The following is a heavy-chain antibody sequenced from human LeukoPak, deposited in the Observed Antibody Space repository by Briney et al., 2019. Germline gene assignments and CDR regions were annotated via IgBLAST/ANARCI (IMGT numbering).Heavy chain of an antibody. D-gene: IGHD2-2*01. J-gene: IGHJ5*02. Sequence: PGGSLRLSCAASGFSFNSYWMNWVRQAPGKGLEWVANIKQDGSEKYYVDSVKGRFTISRDNAKNSLSLQMNSLRAEDTAIYYCARGFCSSTACYGNYFDPWGQGTLVIVSS. V-gene: IGHV3-7*01. CDR3: ARGFCSSTACYGNYFDP. CDR2: IKQDGSEK. CDR1: GFSFNSYW.